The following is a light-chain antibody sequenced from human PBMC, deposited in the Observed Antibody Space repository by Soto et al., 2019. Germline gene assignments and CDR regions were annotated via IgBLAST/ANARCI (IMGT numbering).Light chain of an antibody. J-gene: IGKJ1*01. CDR2: GTS. CDR3: QQYSNSPPWT. V-gene: IGKV3-20*01. Sequence: EIVLTQSPGTLSLSPGDRATLACRASQSVGSNYLGWYQQKPGQTPRLLIYGTSNRATGIPDRLSGSGSGTDFSLTISRLEPEDVAVYSWQQYSNSPPWTFGQGTKVEIK. CDR1: QSVGSNY.